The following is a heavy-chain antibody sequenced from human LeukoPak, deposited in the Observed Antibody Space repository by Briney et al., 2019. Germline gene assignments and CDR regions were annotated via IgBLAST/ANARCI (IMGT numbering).Heavy chain of an antibody. CDR2: LNPNSGDT. CDR1: GYTFTDYY. CDR3: ARGRNIEMTTMSGGSDY. D-gene: IGHD5-24*01. J-gene: IGHJ4*02. V-gene: IGHV1-2*02. Sequence: ASVTVSCKASGYTFTDYYMHWVRQAPGQGLEWMGWLNPNSGDTNYAQKFQGRVSITRDTSISTAYMDLSDLRSDDTAVYYCARGRNIEMTTMSGGSDYWGQGTLVTVSS.